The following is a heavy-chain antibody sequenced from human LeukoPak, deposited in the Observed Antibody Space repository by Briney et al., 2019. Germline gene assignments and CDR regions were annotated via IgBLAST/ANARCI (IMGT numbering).Heavy chain of an antibody. Sequence: ASVKVSFKASGGTFSSYAISWVRQAPGQGLEWMGGIIPIFGTANYAQKFQGRVTITADESTSTAYMELSSLRSEDTAVYYCAREEPYYDFWSPNNWFDPWGQGTLVTVSS. V-gene: IGHV1-69*01. J-gene: IGHJ5*02. D-gene: IGHD3-3*01. CDR1: GGTFSSYA. CDR3: AREEPYYDFWSPNNWFDP. CDR2: IIPIFGTA.